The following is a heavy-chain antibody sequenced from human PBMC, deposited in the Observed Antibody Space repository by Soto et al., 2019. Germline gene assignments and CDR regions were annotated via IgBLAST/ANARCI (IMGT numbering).Heavy chain of an antibody. D-gene: IGHD2-15*01. CDR2: IFTTGTT. J-gene: IGHJ4*02. Sequence: PSETLSLTCTVSGGSIRSYYWNWTRQPAGKGLEWLGRIFTTGTTNYSPSPKSRVSMSVDTSRNQFSLELRSVTAADTAVYYCARAGCSGNGCFEQFFDHWGQGILGTSPQ. CDR3: ARAGCSGNGCFEQFFDH. CDR1: GGSIRSYY. V-gene: IGHV4-4*07.